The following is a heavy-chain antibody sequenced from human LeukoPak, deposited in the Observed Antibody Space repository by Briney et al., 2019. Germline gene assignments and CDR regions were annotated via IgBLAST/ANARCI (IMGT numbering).Heavy chain of an antibody. CDR1: GVTFDDYA. CDR2: ISWNSGSI. Sequence: GGSLRLSCAASGVTFDDYAMHWVRQAPGKGLEWASGISWNSGSIGYADSVKGRFTISRDNAKNSLYLQMNSLRAEDTALYYCAKGGVLRYFDWSEDAFDIWGQGTMVTVSS. J-gene: IGHJ3*02. V-gene: IGHV3-9*01. CDR3: AKGGVLRYFDWSEDAFDI. D-gene: IGHD3-9*01.